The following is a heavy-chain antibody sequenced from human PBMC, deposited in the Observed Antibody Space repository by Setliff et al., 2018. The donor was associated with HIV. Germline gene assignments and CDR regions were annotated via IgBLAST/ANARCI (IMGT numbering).Heavy chain of an antibody. CDR3: AAAVSFCDSTSCPHYFDY. Sequence: ASVKVSCKASGFTFSNSAVLWVRQARGQRPEWIGWIVVGSGNTNYAQMFYERVTITRDMSTSTAYMELSSLRSEDTAMYYCAAAVSFCDSTSCPHYFDYWGPGTLVTVSS. CDR2: IVVGSGNT. J-gene: IGHJ4*02. V-gene: IGHV1-58*01. D-gene: IGHD2-2*01. CDR1: GFTFSNSA.